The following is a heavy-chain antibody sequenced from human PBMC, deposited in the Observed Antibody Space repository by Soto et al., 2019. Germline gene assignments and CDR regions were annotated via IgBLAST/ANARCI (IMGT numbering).Heavy chain of an antibody. J-gene: IGHJ5*02. CDR2: IYFTGST. V-gene: IGHV4-61*01. Sequence: PFETLSLTCTVSGGAVSSGTYYWSWIRQPPGKGLEWIGHIYFTGSTNYNPSLKSRVTMSLDTSRNQFSLKLSSVTAADTAVYYCTRGPPRVQWFDPWGLGTLVTVSS. CDR3: TRGPPRVQWFDP. CDR1: GGAVSSGTYY.